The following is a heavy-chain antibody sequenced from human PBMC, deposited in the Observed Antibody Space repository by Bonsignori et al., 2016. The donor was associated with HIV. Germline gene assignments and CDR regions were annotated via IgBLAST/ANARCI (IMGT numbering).Heavy chain of an antibody. V-gene: IGHV4-39*07. J-gene: IGHJ4*02. D-gene: IGHD6-19*01. CDR2: IYYSGST. Sequence: WIRQPPGKGLEWIGSIYYSGSTYYNPSLKSRVTISVDTSKNQFSLKLSSVTAADTAVYYCARDIRWLVWGTDLDYWGQGTLVTVSS. CDR3: ARDIRWLVWGTDLDY.